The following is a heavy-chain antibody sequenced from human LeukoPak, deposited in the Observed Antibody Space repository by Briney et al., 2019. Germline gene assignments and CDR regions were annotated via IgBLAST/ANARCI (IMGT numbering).Heavy chain of an antibody. V-gene: IGHV3-48*01. CDR2: ISSGSGNF. J-gene: IGHJ5*02. D-gene: IGHD3-10*01. CDR3: ITEWYDP. Sequence: GGSLRLSCAASGFTFSSYSMNWVRQAPGKGLEWVSNISSGSGNFDYADSVKGRFTILRDDSKNTLYLQMNSLKTEDTALYYCITEWYDPWGQGTLVTVSS. CDR1: GFTFSSYS.